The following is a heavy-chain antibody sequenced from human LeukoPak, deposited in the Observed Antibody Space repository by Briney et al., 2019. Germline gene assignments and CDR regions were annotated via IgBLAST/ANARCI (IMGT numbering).Heavy chain of an antibody. CDR1: GFTFSGYV. Sequence: PGGSLRLSCAGSGFTFSGYVMSWVRQAPGEGLEWVSAMSGGGDSTYDADSVKGRFTISRDNSKNTLYLQMNSLRAEDTAVYYCAKGSGSYRPYYFDYWGQGTLVIVSS. V-gene: IGHV3-23*01. CDR3: AKGSGSYRPYYFDY. CDR2: MSGGGDST. D-gene: IGHD3-10*01. J-gene: IGHJ4*02.